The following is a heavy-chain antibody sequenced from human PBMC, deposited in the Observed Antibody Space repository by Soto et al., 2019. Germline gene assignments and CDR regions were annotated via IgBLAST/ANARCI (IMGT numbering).Heavy chain of an antibody. D-gene: IGHD3-10*01. CDR1: GFTFSSYG. CDR2: IWYDGSNK. CDR3: ARDTARAMVRIYYGMDV. J-gene: IGHJ6*02. V-gene: IGHV3-33*01. Sequence: QVQLVESGGGVVQPGRSLRLSCAASGFTFSSYGMHWVRQAPGKGLEWVAVIWYDGSNKYYADSVKGRFTISRDNSKNTLYLKVNSLRAEDTAVYYCARDTARAMVRIYYGMDVWGQGTTVTDSS.